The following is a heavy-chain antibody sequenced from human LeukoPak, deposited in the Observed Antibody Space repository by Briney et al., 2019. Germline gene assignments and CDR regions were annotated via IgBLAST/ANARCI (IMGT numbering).Heavy chain of an antibody. CDR1: GYTFTSYG. J-gene: IGHJ6*02. D-gene: IGHD4-17*01. V-gene: IGHV1-2*02. Sequence: GASVKVSCKASGYTFTSYGISWVRQAPGQGLEWMGWINPNSGGTNYAQKFQGRVTMTRDTSISTAYMELSRLRSDDTAVYYCAREGNDYGVLGPYYYYGMDVWGQGTTVTVSS. CDR2: INPNSGGT. CDR3: AREGNDYGVLGPYYYYGMDV.